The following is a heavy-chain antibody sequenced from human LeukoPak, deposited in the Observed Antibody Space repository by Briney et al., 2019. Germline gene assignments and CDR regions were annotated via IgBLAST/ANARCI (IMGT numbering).Heavy chain of an antibody. CDR1: GGSISDYY. V-gene: IGHV4-59*01. CDR3: ARGDFCSKSNCYLRPMDV. CDR2: IYFSGST. Sequence: LETLSLTCSVSGGSISDYYCSWIRQPPGKGLGWIGCIYFSGSTTYNPSLKSRVTMSVDTAKNQFSLKVRSVTAADTAVYYCARGDFCSKSNCYLRPMDVWGKGTTVTVSS. J-gene: IGHJ6*03. D-gene: IGHD3-3*01.